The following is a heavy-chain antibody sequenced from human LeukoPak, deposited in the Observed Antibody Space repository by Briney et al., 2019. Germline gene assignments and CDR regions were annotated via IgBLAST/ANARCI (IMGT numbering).Heavy chain of an antibody. CDR1: GGSISNYY. J-gene: IGHJ5*02. V-gene: IGHV4-4*07. Sequence: SETLSPTCTVSGGSISNYYWSWIRQPAGKGLEWIGRIYSSGSTNYNPSLKSRVTMSVDASTNQLSLKLSSVTAADTAVYYCARLSVLLEGFDPWGRGTLVTVSS. CDR3: ARLSVLLEGFDP. CDR2: IYSSGST. D-gene: IGHD3-10*01.